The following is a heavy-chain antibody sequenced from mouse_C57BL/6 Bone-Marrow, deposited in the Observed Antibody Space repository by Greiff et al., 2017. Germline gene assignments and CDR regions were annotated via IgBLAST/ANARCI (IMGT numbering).Heavy chain of an antibody. D-gene: IGHD1-1*01. CDR1: EFEFPSHD. V-gene: IGHV5-2*01. Sequence: EVMLVESGGGLVQPGESLKLSCESNEFEFPSHDMSWVRKTPEKRLELVAAINSDGGSTYYPDTMERRFIISRDNTKKTLYLQMSSLRSEDTALYYCARHGNYGSSYWYFDVWGTGTTVTVSS. J-gene: IGHJ1*03. CDR3: ARHGNYGSSYWYFDV. CDR2: INSDGGST.